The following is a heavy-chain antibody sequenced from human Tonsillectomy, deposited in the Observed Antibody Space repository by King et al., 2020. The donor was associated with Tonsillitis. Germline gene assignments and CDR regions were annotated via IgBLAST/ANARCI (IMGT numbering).Heavy chain of an antibody. V-gene: IGHV3-30*18. CDR3: AKDPAPTGSYWRAFDI. Sequence: VQLVESGGGVVQPGRSLRLSCAASGFTFTNYGMHWVCQAPGKGLEWVAVISYDGSNKYYADSVKGRFTISRDNSKNTLYLQMNSLRAEDTAVYYCAKDPAPTGSYWRAFDIWGQGTMVTVSS. J-gene: IGHJ3*02. CDR1: GFTFTNYG. D-gene: IGHD1-26*01. CDR2: ISYDGSNK.